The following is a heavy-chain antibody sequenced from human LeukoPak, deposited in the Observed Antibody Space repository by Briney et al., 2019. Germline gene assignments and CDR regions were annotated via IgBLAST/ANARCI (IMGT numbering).Heavy chain of an antibody. CDR3: ARDLIFSSSWYYYYYYMDV. CDR2: IIPIFGTA. Sequence: SVKVSCKASGGTFSSYAISWVRQAPGQGLEWMGGIIPIFGTANYAQKFQGRVTITADESTSTAYMELSRLRSDDTAVYYCARDLIFSSSWYYYYYYMDVWGKGTTVTISS. J-gene: IGHJ6*03. D-gene: IGHD6-13*01. CDR1: GGTFSSYA. V-gene: IGHV1-69*13.